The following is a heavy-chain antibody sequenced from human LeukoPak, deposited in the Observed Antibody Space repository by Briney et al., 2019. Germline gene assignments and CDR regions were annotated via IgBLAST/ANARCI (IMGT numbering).Heavy chain of an antibody. CDR3: ARASGMVAAAEDAFDI. Sequence: PSETLSLTCTVSGGSISSYYWSWIRQPPGKGLEWIGYIYYSGSTNYNPSLTSRVTISVDTSKNQFSLKLSSVTAADTAVYYCARASGMVAAAEDAFDIWGQGTMVTVSS. J-gene: IGHJ3*02. CDR1: GGSISSYY. D-gene: IGHD6-13*01. V-gene: IGHV4-59*01. CDR2: IYYSGST.